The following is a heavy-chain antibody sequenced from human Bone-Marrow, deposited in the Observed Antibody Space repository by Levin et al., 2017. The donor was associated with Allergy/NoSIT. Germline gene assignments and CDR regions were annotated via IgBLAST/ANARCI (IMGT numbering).Heavy chain of an antibody. J-gene: IGHJ2*01. V-gene: IGHV4-39*01. Sequence: SETLSLTCTVSGGSLSSSSYYWGWIRQPPGKGLEWIGSVYYSGSTYYNPSLKSRVAISVDTSKNQFSLKLRSVTGADTAVYYCASLRWYFDVWGRGTLVTVSS. CDR2: VYYSGST. CDR1: GGSLSSSSYY. CDR3: ASLRWYFDV.